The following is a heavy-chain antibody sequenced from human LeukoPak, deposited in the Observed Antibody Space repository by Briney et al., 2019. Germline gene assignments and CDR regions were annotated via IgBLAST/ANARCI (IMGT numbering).Heavy chain of an antibody. CDR2: IKQDGSEK. CDR3: AREYGGHPYGAFDI. J-gene: IGHJ3*02. D-gene: IGHD2-15*01. CDR1: GFTFSRYW. Sequence: PGGSLRLSCAASGFTFSRYWMSWVRQAPGKGLEWVANIKQDGSEKYYVDSVKGRFTISRDYVKNSLYLQVNSLRVEDTAVYYFAREYGGHPYGAFDIWGRGTMVTVSS. V-gene: IGHV3-7*01.